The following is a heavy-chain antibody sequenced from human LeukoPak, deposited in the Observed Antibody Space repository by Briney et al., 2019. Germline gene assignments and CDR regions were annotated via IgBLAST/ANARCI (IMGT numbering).Heavy chain of an antibody. D-gene: IGHD1-26*01. J-gene: IGHJ3*02. CDR2: ISPSGGST. V-gene: IGHV1-46*01. CDR3: ARSGSYYASFDI. Sequence: ASVKVSCKAFGYTFTSNYMHWVRQAPGQGPEWMGVISPSGGSTTYAQKFQGRVTMTRDTSISTAYMELSRLRSDDTAVYYCARSGSYYASFDIWGQGTMVTVSS. CDR1: GYTFTSNY.